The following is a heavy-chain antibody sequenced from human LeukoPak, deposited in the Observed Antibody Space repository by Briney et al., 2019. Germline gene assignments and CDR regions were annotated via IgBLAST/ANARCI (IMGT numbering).Heavy chain of an antibody. D-gene: IGHD3-10*01. Sequence: PGESLKISCKGSGYSFTSYWIGWVRQMPGKGLEWMGIIHPGDSDTRYSPSFQGQVTISADKSISTAYLQWSSLKASDTAMYYCARSTMVRGVISLFDYWGQGTLVTVSS. V-gene: IGHV5-51*01. J-gene: IGHJ4*02. CDR2: IHPGDSDT. CDR3: ARSTMVRGVISLFDY. CDR1: GYSFTSYW.